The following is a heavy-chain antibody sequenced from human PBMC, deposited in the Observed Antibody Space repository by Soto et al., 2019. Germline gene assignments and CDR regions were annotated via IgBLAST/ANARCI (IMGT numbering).Heavy chain of an antibody. D-gene: IGHD3-3*01. CDR1: GFTVSSNY. Sequence: EVQLVESGGGLIQPGGSLRLSCAASGFTVSSNYMSWVRQAPGKGLEWVSVIYSGGSTYYADSVKGRFTISRDNSKNTLYLQMNSLRAEDTAVYYCARGGITIVGVVIIEAGFDYWGQGTLVTVSS. V-gene: IGHV3-53*01. J-gene: IGHJ4*02. CDR2: IYSGGST. CDR3: ARGGITIVGVVIIEAGFDY.